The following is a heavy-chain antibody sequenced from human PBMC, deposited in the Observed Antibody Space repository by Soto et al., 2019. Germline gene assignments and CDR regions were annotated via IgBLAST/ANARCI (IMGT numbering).Heavy chain of an antibody. D-gene: IGHD1-1*01. CDR1: GYTFPIFL. CDR3: SRHPRQDGGKYNY. CDR2: IYPGASDP. J-gene: IGHJ4*02. V-gene: IGHV5-51*01. Sequence: GDPMKISCXGSGYTFPIFLIARVRQAPWKGLEWVGTIYPGASDPKYSPSFEGRVTLSVDKSITTAYWEWSSLKASDSAIYYCSRHPRQDGGKYNYWGQGTQVPGSS.